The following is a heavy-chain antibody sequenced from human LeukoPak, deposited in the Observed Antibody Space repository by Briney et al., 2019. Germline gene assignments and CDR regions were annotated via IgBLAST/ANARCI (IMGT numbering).Heavy chain of an antibody. CDR3: ARDIPSSSWSTYYYYYMDV. CDR1: GGSISSGSYY. V-gene: IGHV4-61*02. CDR2: IYTSGST. J-gene: IGHJ6*03. Sequence: SQTLSLTCTVSGGSISSGSYYWSWIRQPAGKGLEWIGRIYTSGSTNYNPSLKSRVTISVDTSKNQFSLKLSSVTAADTAVYYCARDIPSSSWSTYYYYYMDVWGKGTTVTISS. D-gene: IGHD6-13*01.